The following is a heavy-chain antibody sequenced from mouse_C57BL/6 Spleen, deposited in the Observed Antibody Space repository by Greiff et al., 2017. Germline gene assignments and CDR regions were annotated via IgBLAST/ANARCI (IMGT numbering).Heavy chain of an antibody. V-gene: IGHV5-4*01. Sequence: EVQGVESGGGLVKPGGSLKLSCAASGFTFSSYAMSWVRQTPEKRLEWVATISDGGSYTYYPDNVKGRFTISRDNAKNNLYLQMSHLKSEDTAMYYCARDPQTGTYFDYWGQGTTLTVSS. CDR3: ARDPQTGTYFDY. CDR2: ISDGGSYT. D-gene: IGHD4-1*01. CDR1: GFTFSSYA. J-gene: IGHJ2*01.